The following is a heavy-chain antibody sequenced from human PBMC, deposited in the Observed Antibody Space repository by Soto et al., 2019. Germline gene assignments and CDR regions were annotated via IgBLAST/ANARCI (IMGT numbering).Heavy chain of an antibody. CDR3: ATCSPYYYDSSGYHY. V-gene: IGHV3-53*01. D-gene: IGHD3-22*01. CDR2: IYPGGTT. Sequence: GGSLRLSCVVSGFTVSSTNYMSWVRQAPGKGLEWVSVIYPGGTTFYTDSVKGRFTISRDNSKNTLYLQMNSLRAEDTAVYYCATCSPYYYDSSGYHYWGQGTMVTVSS. J-gene: IGHJ4*02. CDR1: GFTVSSTNY.